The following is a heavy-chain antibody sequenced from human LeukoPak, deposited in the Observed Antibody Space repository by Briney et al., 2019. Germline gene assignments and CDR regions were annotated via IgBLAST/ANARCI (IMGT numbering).Heavy chain of an antibody. CDR1: GYTFTGYY. Sequence: ASVKVSRKASGYTFTGYYMHWVRQAPGQGLEWMGWINPNSGGTNYAQKFQGRVTMTRDTSISTAYMELSRLRSDDTAVYYCARYDILTGSFQHWGQGTLVTVSS. D-gene: IGHD3-9*01. J-gene: IGHJ1*01. CDR2: INPNSGGT. V-gene: IGHV1-2*02. CDR3: ARYDILTGSFQH.